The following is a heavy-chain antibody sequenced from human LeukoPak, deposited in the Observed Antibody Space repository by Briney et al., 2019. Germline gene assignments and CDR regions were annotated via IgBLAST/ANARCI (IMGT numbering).Heavy chain of an antibody. CDR3: ARDPAGIAAAGLDY. CDR2: ISYDGSNK. D-gene: IGHD6-13*01. V-gene: IGHV3-30*19. Sequence: PGTSLRLSCTTSGLTFTSHGFHWLRQVVGKRLEWVAVISYDGSNKYYADSVKGRFTISRDNSKNTLYLQMNSLRAEDTAVYYCARDPAGIAAAGLDYWGQGTLVTVSS. CDR1: GLTFTSHG. J-gene: IGHJ4*02.